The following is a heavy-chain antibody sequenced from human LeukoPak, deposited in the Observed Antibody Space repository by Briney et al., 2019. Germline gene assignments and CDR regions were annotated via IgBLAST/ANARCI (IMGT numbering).Heavy chain of an antibody. CDR1: GFTFSSNY. J-gene: IGHJ5*02. Sequence: GGSLRLSCAASGFTFSSNYMSWVRQAPGKGLEWVSVIYSGGSTYYADSVRGRFTISRDNSKNTLYLQMNSLRAEDTAVYYCARGVRGIAAGTWWFDPWGQGTLVTVSS. CDR3: ARGVRGIAAGTWWFDP. CDR2: IYSGGST. V-gene: IGHV3-53*01. D-gene: IGHD6-13*01.